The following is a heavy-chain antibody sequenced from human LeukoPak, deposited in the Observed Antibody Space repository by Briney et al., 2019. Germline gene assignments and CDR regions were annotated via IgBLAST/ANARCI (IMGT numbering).Heavy chain of an antibody. CDR3: AKSAEMATIDGGY. Sequence: GGSLRLSCAASGFTFSTYGIHWVGQAPGKGLEWVAVIWYDGSNKYYADSVKGRFTISRDNSKNTLYLQMNSLRAEDTAVYYCAKSAEMATIDGGYWGQGTLVTVSS. CDR1: GFTFSTYG. V-gene: IGHV3-30*02. D-gene: IGHD5-24*01. CDR2: IWYDGSNK. J-gene: IGHJ4*02.